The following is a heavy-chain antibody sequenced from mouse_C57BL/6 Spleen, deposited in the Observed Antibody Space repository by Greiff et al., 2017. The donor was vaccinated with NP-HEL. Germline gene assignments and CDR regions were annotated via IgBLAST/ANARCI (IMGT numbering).Heavy chain of an antibody. CDR2: IHPNSGST. J-gene: IGHJ1*03. CDR3: ARSNWDWYFDV. Sequence: QVQLQQPGAELVKPGASVKLSCKASGYTFTSYCMHWVKQRPGQGLEWIGMIHPNSGSTNYNEKFKSKATLTVDKSSSTAYMQLSSLTSEDSAVYYCARSNWDWYFDVWGTGTTVTVSS. V-gene: IGHV1-64*01. D-gene: IGHD4-1*01. CDR1: GYTFTSYC.